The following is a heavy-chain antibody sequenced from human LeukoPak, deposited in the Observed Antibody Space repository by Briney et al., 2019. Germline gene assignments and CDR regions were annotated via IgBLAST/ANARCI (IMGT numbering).Heavy chain of an antibody. CDR1: GFTFNKYL. Sequence: GGSLTLSCPLSGFTFNKYLMNWVRPAAGQGRDWVAAIDGSGGRSYYAASVKKARFTISRDNTKNTLYLQINSLLPEGTAIYYCAKAPMAGTQWYDPWGKGTLVIVSS. CDR3: AKAPMAGTQWYDP. CDR2: IDGSGGRS. V-gene: IGHV3-23*01. D-gene: IGHD6-19*01. J-gene: IGHJ5*02.